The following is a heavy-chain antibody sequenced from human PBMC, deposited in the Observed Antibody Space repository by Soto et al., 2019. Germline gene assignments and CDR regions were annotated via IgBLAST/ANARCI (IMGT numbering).Heavy chain of an antibody. CDR1: GFTFSSYG. D-gene: IGHD3-10*01. J-gene: IGHJ5*02. CDR2: IWYDGSNK. V-gene: IGHV3-33*01. CDR3: ARGVGWFEKIGWFDP. Sequence: QVQLVESGGGVVQPGRSLRLSCAASGFTFSSYGMHWVRQAPGKGLEWVAVIWYDGSNKYYADSVKGRFTISRDNSKNTLYLKLNSLRAEDTAVYYCARGVGWFEKIGWFDPWGQGTLVTVSS.